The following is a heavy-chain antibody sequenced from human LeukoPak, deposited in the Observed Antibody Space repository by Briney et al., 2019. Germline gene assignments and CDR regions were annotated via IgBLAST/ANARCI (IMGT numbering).Heavy chain of an antibody. V-gene: IGHV4-39*01. Sequence: PSETLSLTCTVSGGSISSSTYYWAWIRQPPGKGLEWIGSIYYSGSTYYNPSLKSRVTISVDTSKNQFSLKLSSVTAADTAVYYCASQYYDILTGYSYYFDYWGQGTLVTVSS. CDR3: ASQYYDILTGYSYYFDY. D-gene: IGHD3-9*01. J-gene: IGHJ4*02. CDR1: GGSISSSTYY. CDR2: IYYSGST.